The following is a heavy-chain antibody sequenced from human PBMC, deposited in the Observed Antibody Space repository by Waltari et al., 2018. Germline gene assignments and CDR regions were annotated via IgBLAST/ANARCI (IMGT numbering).Heavy chain of an antibody. D-gene: IGHD3-22*01. V-gene: IGHV3-21*01. CDR1: GFTFSSFS. Sequence: EVQLVESGGGLVKPGGSLRLSCAASGFTFSSFSMNWVRQAPGKGLEWVSSISSSSSYIYYADSVKGRFTISRDNAKNSLYLQMNSLRAEDTAVYYCARDWYNADYYDLDYWGQGTLVTVSS. CDR2: ISSSSSYI. CDR3: ARDWYNADYYDLDY. J-gene: IGHJ4*02.